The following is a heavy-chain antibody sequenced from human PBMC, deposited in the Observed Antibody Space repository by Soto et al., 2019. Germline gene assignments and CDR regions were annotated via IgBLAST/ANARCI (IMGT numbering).Heavy chain of an antibody. V-gene: IGHV4-31*03. CDR3: ARGGTRLRSNWFDP. CDR1: GGSISSGGYY. D-gene: IGHD4-17*01. J-gene: IGHJ5*02. Sequence: SSETLSLTCTVSGGSISSGGYYWSWIRQHPGKGLEWIGYIYYSGSTYYNPSLKSRVTISVDTSKNQFSLKLSSVTAADTAVYYCARGGTRLRSNWFDPWGQGTLVTVS. CDR2: IYYSGST.